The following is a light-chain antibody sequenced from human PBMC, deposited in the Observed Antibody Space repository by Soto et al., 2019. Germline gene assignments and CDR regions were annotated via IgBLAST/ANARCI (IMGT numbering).Light chain of an antibody. V-gene: IGLV1-44*01. CDR1: SSNIGSRT. J-gene: IGLJ3*02. Sequence: QSVLPQPPSASGTPGQRVTISCSGSSSNIGSRTVNWYQQLPGTAPKVVIYSNNQRPSGVPDRFSGSKSGTSASLAISGLQSEDEADYYCAVWDDSLNGWVFGGGTKLTVL. CDR2: SNN. CDR3: AVWDDSLNGWV.